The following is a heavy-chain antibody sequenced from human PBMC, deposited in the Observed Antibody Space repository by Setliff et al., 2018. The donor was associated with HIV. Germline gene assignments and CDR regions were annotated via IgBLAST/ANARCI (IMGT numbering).Heavy chain of an antibody. J-gene: IGHJ4*02. Sequence: LRLSCTASGFTFSNYWMSWVRQAPGKGLEWVAVIWYDGSNKYYADAVKGRFTISRDDSKNTVFLEMNNLRIEDTAVYYCAKGPDHEMEEHFDYWGQGIQVTVSS. CDR1: GFTFSNYW. CDR2: IWYDGSNK. D-gene: IGHD1-1*01. V-gene: IGHV3-33*03. CDR3: AKGPDHEMEEHFDY.